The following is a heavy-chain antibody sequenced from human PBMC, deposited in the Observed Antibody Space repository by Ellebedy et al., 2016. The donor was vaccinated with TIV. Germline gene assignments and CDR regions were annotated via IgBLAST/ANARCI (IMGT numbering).Heavy chain of an antibody. CDR2: INAGNGNT. Sequence: AASVKVSCKASGYTFTSYAMHWVRQAPGQRLEWMGWINAGNGNTKYSQKFQGRVTITRDTSASTAYMELSSLRSEDTAVYYYAREVYCSGGSCYDWFDPWGQGTLVTVSS. V-gene: IGHV1-3*01. CDR3: AREVYCSGGSCYDWFDP. D-gene: IGHD2-15*01. J-gene: IGHJ5*02. CDR1: GYTFTSYA.